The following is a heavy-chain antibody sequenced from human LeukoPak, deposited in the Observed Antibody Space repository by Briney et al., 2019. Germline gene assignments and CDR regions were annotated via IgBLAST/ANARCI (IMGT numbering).Heavy chain of an antibody. CDR3: ARSDGYGLVDI. D-gene: IGHD3-10*01. J-gene: IGHJ3*02. Sequence: SETQSLTCSVSGASISSGSNYWGWIRQPPGKTLEWIGSIYSSGSTYYNSSLQSRVIIIIDTTKNHFSLTLSSVTAADTAVYYCARSDGYGLVDIWGQGTMVTVSS. CDR2: IYSSGST. CDR1: GASISSGSNY. V-gene: IGHV4-39*07.